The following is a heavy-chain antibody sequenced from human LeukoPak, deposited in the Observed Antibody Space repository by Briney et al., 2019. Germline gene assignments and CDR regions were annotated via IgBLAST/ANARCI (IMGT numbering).Heavy chain of an antibody. CDR3: ARGPDYFDY. J-gene: IGHJ4*02. CDR2: TRNKANSYTT. CDR1: GFTFSDHY. Sequence: GGSLRLSCAASGFTFSDHYMDWVRQAPGKGLEWVGRTRNKANSYTTEYAASVKGRFTISRDDSKNSLYLQMNSLKTEDTAVYYCARGPDYFDYWGQGTLATVSS. V-gene: IGHV3-72*01.